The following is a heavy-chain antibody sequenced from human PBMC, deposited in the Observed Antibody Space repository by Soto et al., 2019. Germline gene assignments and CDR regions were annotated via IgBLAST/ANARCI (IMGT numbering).Heavy chain of an antibody. V-gene: IGHV1-8*01. Sequence: QVQVVQSRAEVKKPGASVKVSCKTSGYTFTDYDINWIRQAPGQGLEWMGWVRPDSGNAGYAPQFQGRVSMNREKSISTVYMELRSQRAEDTDVYFCEGTTGYWGQGTMVTVSS. CDR1: GYTFTDYD. CDR3: EGTTGY. D-gene: IGHD1-1*01. J-gene: IGHJ4*02. CDR2: VRPDSGNA.